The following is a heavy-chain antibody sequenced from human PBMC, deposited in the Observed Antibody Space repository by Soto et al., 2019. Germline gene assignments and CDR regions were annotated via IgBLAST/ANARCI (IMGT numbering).Heavy chain of an antibody. V-gene: IGHV4-59*01. J-gene: IGHJ4*02. CDR3: ARAYSGYDWFDY. CDR2: IYYSGST. Sequence: SETLSLTCTVSGGSISSYYWSWIRPPPGKGLAWIGYIYYSGSTNYNPSLKSRVTISVYTSKNQFSLKLSSVTAADTAVYYCARAYSGYDWFDYWRQGTLVTVS. CDR1: GGSISSYY. D-gene: IGHD5-12*01.